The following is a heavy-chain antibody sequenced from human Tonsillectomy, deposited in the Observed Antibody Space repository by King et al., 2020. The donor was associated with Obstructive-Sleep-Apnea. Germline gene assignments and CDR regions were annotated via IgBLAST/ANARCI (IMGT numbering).Heavy chain of an antibody. D-gene: IGHD3-9*01. Sequence: VQLVESGGGLVQPGGSLRLSCAASGFTISSYWMSWVRQAPGKGLEWVANIEKDGSEKNYVDSVKGRFTLSRDNAENSMYLQMNFLRAEDTAVYYCAGDRGYDTLTNHHSDDLDIWGQGTMVTVSS. CDR2: IEKDGSEK. CDR3: AGDRGYDTLTNHHSDDLDI. CDR1: GFTISSYW. J-gene: IGHJ3*02. V-gene: IGHV3-7*03.